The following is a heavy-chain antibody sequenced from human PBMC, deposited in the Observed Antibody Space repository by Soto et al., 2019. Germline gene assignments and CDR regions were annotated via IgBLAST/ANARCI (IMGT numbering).Heavy chain of an antibody. D-gene: IGHD3-9*01. CDR3: ARQVRLRYFDKPNYFDY. J-gene: IGHJ4*02. CDR1: GGSFSGYY. Sequence: SETLSLTCAVYGGSFSGYYWSWIRQPPGKGLEWIGEINHSGSTNYNPSLKSRVTISVDTSKNQFSLKLSSVTAADTAVYYCARQVRLRYFDKPNYFDYWGQGTLVTVSS. CDR2: INHSGST. V-gene: IGHV4-34*01.